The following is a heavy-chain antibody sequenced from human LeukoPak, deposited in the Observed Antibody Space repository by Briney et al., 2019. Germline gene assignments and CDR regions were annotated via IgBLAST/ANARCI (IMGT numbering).Heavy chain of an antibody. CDR2: ITSSSSII. J-gene: IGHJ6*03. CDR1: GFTFSSST. CDR3: ARHFGSGSYYYHYMDV. D-gene: IGHD3-10*01. V-gene: IGHV3-48*01. Sequence: GGSLRLSCAASGFTFSSSTMNWVRQAPGRGLEWISHITSSSSIIYYADSVQGRFTISRDDAKNSLYLQMNSLRAEDTAVYYCARHFGSGSYYYHYMDVWGKGTTVTVSS.